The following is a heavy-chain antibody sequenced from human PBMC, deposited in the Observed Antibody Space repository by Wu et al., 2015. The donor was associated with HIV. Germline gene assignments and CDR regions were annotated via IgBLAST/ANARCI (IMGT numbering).Heavy chain of an antibody. CDR3: ARDELFRVDDSLDL. J-gene: IGHJ3*01. Sequence: QVQLVQSGAEVKKPGASVKVSCKTTGYTLTDYFIHWVRQAPGQRLEWMGWVNTNTGGTNYAQKFQGRVTMTRDTSISTAYMELSSLRSDDTAIYYCARDELFRVDDSLDLWGQGTMVTVSS. CDR2: VNTNTGGT. D-gene: IGHD2-21*01. CDR1: GYTLTDYF. V-gene: IGHV1-2*02.